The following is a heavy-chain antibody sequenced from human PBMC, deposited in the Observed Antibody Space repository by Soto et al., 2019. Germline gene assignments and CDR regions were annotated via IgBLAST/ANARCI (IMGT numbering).Heavy chain of an antibody. CDR1: GGSXGSYY. V-gene: IGHV4-59*08. CDR2: IYYSGST. Sequence: SETLSLTCTVSGGSXGSYYWSWIRQPPGKGLEWIGYIYYSGSTNYNPSLKSRVTISVDTSKNQFSLKLSSVTAADTAVYYCGRLEGSNWFDPWGQGTLVTVSS. CDR3: GRLEGSNWFDP. D-gene: IGHD3-10*01. J-gene: IGHJ5*02.